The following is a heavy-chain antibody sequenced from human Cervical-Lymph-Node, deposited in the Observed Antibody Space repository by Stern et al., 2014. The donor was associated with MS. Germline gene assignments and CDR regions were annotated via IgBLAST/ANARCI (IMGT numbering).Heavy chain of an antibody. Sequence: QLQESGPRLVKPSETLSLTCTVSGGSITTYYWSWIRQPPGKGLEWIGYFDNTGSTTYNPSLKSRVTISADTSKNQLSLKMTSVTTADTAVYYCARNAVFDYWGQGILVTVS. V-gene: IGHV4-59*01. CDR1: GGSITTYY. CDR2: FDNTGST. CDR3: ARNAVFDY. J-gene: IGHJ4*02.